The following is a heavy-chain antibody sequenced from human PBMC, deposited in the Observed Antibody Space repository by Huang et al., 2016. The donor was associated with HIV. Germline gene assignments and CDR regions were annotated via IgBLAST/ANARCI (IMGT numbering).Heavy chain of an antibody. D-gene: IGHD4-17*01. J-gene: IGHJ4*02. Sequence: QVQLQESGPGLVKPSETLSLTCTVSGGSISSHYWSWIRQPPGKGLEWIGSIYYSGSTNYNPSLKIRVTISVDTSKNQFSLKLSSVTAADTAVYYCARDGTTVVTPVWGQGTLVTVSS. CDR2: IYYSGST. CDR1: GGSISSHY. CDR3: ARDGTTVVTPV. V-gene: IGHV4-59*11.